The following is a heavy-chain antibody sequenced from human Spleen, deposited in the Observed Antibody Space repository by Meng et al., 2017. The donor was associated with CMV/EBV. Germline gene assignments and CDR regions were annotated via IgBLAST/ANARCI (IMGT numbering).Heavy chain of an antibody. D-gene: IGHD3-22*01. CDR3: ARDCRYYDSSGYCLGY. CDR1: GYTFTGYY. J-gene: IGHJ4*02. V-gene: IGHV1-2*02. Sequence: ASVKVSCKAFGYTFTGYYMYWVRQAPGQGLEWMGWINPQSGGTNYAQKFQGRVTMTRDTSISTGYLELRRLRSDDTAVYYCARDCRYYDSSGYCLGYWGQGTLVTVSS. CDR2: INPQSGGT.